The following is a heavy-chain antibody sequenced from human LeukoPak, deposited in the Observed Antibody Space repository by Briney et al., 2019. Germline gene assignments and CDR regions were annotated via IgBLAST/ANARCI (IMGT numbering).Heavy chain of an antibody. J-gene: IGHJ3*02. Sequence: PGGSLRLSCAASGFTFSNYAMSWVRQAPGKGLEWVSSISASGGSTYYADSVKGRFTISRDTSKYMLFLQMNSLRAEDTAVYNCAKSKYGVITTDAFDIWGQGTMVTVSS. D-gene: IGHD3-22*01. CDR3: AKSKYGVITTDAFDI. CDR1: GFTFSNYA. CDR2: ISASGGST. V-gene: IGHV3-23*01.